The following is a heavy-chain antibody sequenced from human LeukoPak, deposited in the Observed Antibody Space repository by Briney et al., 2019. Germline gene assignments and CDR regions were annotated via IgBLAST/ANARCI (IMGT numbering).Heavy chain of an antibody. Sequence: SSETLSLTCTVSGGSISSGGHYWSWNRQHPAKGLEWIGYIYYSGSAYYNPSLESRVTISIDTSKNQFSLKLTSVTAADTAVYFCARGTLRLFDYWGQGTLVTVSS. D-gene: IGHD5/OR15-5a*01. CDR1: GGSISSGGHY. J-gene: IGHJ4*02. CDR2: IYYSGSA. V-gene: IGHV4-31*03. CDR3: ARGTLRLFDY.